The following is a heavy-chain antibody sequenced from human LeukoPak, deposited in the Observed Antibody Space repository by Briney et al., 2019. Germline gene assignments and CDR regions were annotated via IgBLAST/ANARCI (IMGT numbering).Heavy chain of an antibody. CDR1: GYYFSVYW. D-gene: IGHD1-26*01. J-gene: IGHJ4*02. CDR3: VRPSDRGATSVDY. V-gene: IGHV5-51*01. CDR2: IYPGDSDT. Sequence: GESLKISCKASGYYFSVYWIGWVRQMPGKGLEWMGIIYPGDSDTRYSPSFQGQATISADTSITTAYLQWSSLKASDSAMYYCVRPSDRGATSVDYWGQGTLVTVSS.